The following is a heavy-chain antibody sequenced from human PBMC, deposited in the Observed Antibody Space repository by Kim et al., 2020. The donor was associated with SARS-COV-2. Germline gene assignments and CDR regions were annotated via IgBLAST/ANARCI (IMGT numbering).Heavy chain of an antibody. Sequence: NGNTKYAQKLQGRVNMTTDTTTGTVYMELRSLRSDDTAVYYCARGLQGLDVWGQGTTVTVSS. CDR2: NGNT. J-gene: IGHJ6*02. V-gene: IGHV1-18*01. CDR3: ARGLQGLDV.